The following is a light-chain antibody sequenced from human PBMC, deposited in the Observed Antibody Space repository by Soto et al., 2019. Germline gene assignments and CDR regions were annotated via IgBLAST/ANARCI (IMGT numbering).Light chain of an antibody. V-gene: IGLV2-23*01. CDR2: EGS. Sequence: QSALTQPASVSGSPGQSITISCTGTSSDVGRYNLVSWYQQHPGKAPKLMIYEGSQRPSGVSDRFSGSKSGNTDSLTISGLQAEDEADYYCCSYASSDIVISGGGTKLTVL. J-gene: IGLJ2*01. CDR1: SSDVGRYNL. CDR3: CSYASSDIVI.